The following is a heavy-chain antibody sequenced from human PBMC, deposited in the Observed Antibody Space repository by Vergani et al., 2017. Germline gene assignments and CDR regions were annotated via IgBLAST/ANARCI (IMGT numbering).Heavy chain of an antibody. CDR3: ARVDTQVPATSHFYYMDV. CDR1: VGSISSGDHC. D-gene: IGHD6-25*01. V-gene: IGHV4-31*11. Sequence: QVQLQESGPGVVKPSQTLSLTCAVSVGSISSGDHCWTWIRQPPGKGLEWIGYIFYSGTTYDNPSLRSRLTISVDTSQNQFSLKLRSVTAADTAVYYCARVDTQVPATSHFYYMDVWGKGTTVVVSS. CDR2: IFYSGTT. J-gene: IGHJ6*03.